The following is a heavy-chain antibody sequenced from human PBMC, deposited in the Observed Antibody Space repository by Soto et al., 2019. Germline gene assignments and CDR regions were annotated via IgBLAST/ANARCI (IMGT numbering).Heavy chain of an antibody. CDR1: GFTFSSYA. V-gene: IGHV3-23*01. CDR3: AKVGSSSSGGWRYYYYYYMDV. J-gene: IGHJ6*03. D-gene: IGHD6-6*01. CDR2: ISGSGGST. Sequence: GESLKISCAASGFTFSSYAMSWVRQAPGKGLEWVSAISGSGGSTYYADSVKGRFTISRDNSKNTLYLQMNSLRAEDTAVYYCAKVGSSSSGGWRYYYYYYMDVWGKGTTVTVSS.